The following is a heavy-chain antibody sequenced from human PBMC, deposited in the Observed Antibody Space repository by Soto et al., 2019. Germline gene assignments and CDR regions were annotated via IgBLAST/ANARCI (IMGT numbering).Heavy chain of an antibody. V-gene: IGHV4-34*01. CDR3: ASFSGSDVDY. D-gene: IGHD1-26*01. J-gene: IGHJ4*02. Sequence: SETLSLTCAVYGGSFSDYYWSWIRQPPGKGLEWIGEINHSGSTNYNPSLKSRVTISVDTSKNQFSLKLSSVTAADTAVYYCASFSGSDVDYWGQGTLVTVS. CDR1: GGSFSDYY. CDR2: INHSGST.